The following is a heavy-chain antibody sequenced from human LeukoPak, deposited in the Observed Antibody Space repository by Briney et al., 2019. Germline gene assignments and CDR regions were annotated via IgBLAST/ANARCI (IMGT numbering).Heavy chain of an antibody. CDR3: ASYTNYGSDY. Sequence: GGSLRLSCAASGFTFSSNSMNWVRQAPGKGREWVSYISSSSSTIYYADSVKGRFTISRDNAKNSLNLQMNSLRAEDTAVYYCASYTNYGSDYWGQGTLVTVSS. CDR2: ISSSSSTI. V-gene: IGHV3-48*01. CDR1: GFTFSSNS. J-gene: IGHJ4*02. D-gene: IGHD4-11*01.